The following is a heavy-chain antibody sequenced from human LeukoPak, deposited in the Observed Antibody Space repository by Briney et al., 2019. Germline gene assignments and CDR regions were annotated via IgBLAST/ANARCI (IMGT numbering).Heavy chain of an antibody. D-gene: IGHD2-15*01. V-gene: IGHV4-59*01. CDR1: GGSISSYY. CDR2: IYSSGST. J-gene: IGHJ4*02. Sequence: SETLSLTCTVSGGSISSYYWNWIRQPTGKGLEWIGYIYSSGSTNYNPSLKSRVTISVDTSKNQFSLKLSSVTAADTAVYYCATRRGYCSGGNCNYYFDYWGQGTLVTVSS. CDR3: ATRRGYCSGGNCNYYFDY.